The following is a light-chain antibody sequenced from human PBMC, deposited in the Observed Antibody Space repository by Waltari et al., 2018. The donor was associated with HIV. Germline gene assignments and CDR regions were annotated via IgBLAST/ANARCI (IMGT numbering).Light chain of an antibody. J-gene: IGKJ4*01. Sequence: EIVLTQSPATLSVSPGERAILSCRASQSVSRHLAWYQQKSGQAPRLFIYETSTRAAGTPGRFNGSGSGTDFALTITDVEPADVAVYYCQQRGTWPPVTFGGGTRVEI. CDR1: QSVSRH. CDR3: QQRGTWPPVT. CDR2: ETS. V-gene: IGKV3-11*01.